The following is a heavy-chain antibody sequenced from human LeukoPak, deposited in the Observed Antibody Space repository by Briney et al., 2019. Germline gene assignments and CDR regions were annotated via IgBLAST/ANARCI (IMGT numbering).Heavy chain of an antibody. Sequence: GGSLRLSCAASGFTFDNYGINWVRQAPGKGLEWVSYISSSGSTTYYADSVKGRFTISRDNAKNSLYLQMNSLRAEDTAVYYCAELGITMIGGVWGKGTTVTISS. V-gene: IGHV3-48*03. D-gene: IGHD3-10*02. CDR1: GFTFDNYG. CDR3: AELGITMIGGV. J-gene: IGHJ6*04. CDR2: ISSSGSTT.